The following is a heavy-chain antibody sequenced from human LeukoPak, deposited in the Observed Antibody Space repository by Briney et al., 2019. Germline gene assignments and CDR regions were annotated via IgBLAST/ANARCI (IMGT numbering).Heavy chain of an antibody. CDR2: IYYSGST. V-gene: IGHV4-59*01. Sequence: SETLSLTCSVSGGSMDKYYWNWIRQPPGKGLEWIGHIYYSGSTNYNPSLKSRVTISVDTSKNQFSLKLSSVTAADTAVYYCARDLRRDCSSTSCYGRFDPWGQGTLVTVSS. D-gene: IGHD2-2*01. CDR3: ARDLRRDCSSTSCYGRFDP. J-gene: IGHJ5*02. CDR1: GGSMDKYY.